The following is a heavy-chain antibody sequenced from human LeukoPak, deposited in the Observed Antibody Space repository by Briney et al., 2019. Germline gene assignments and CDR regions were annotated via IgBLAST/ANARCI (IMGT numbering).Heavy chain of an antibody. Sequence: PGGSLRLSCAASGFTFSSYAMHWVRQAPGKGLEWVAVISYDGSNKCYADSVKGRFTISRDNSKNTLYLQMNSLRAEDTAVYYCARARPSLTYYYYYGMDVWGQGTTVTVSS. V-gene: IGHV3-30-3*01. CDR2: ISYDGSNK. CDR1: GFTFSSYA. J-gene: IGHJ6*02. D-gene: IGHD2-2*01. CDR3: ARARPSLTYYYYYGMDV.